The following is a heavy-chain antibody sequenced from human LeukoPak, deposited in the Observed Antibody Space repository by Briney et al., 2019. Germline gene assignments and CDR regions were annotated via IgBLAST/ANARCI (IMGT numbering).Heavy chain of an antibody. J-gene: IGHJ3*02. CDR1: GYSFTSYW. CDR3: ARRTYHYCDSSGYSPGAFDI. CDR2: IYPGDSDT. D-gene: IGHD3-22*01. V-gene: IGHV5-51*01. Sequence: GESLKISCKGSGYSFTSYWIGWVRQMPGKGLEWMGIIYPGDSDTRYSPSFQGQVTISADKSISTAYLQWSSLKASDTAMYYCARRTYHYCDSSGYSPGAFDIWGQGTMVTVSS.